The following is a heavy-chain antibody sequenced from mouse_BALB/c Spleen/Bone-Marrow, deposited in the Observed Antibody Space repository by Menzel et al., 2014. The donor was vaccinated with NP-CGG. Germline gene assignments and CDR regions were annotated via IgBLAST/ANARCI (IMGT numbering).Heavy chain of an antibody. J-gene: IGHJ3*01. CDR3: ATLTGTFDY. CDR1: GFNIKDPY. Sequence: VQLKESGAELVKPGAPVKLSCTTSGFNIKDPYIHWVKQRPEQALEWIGRIDPANYNTQYDPKFQGKPTITAETPPNAASLQLNSLTSEDTAVYYCATLTGTFDYWGQGTPVTVSA. V-gene: IGHV14-3*02. CDR2: IDPANYNT. D-gene: IGHD4-1*01.